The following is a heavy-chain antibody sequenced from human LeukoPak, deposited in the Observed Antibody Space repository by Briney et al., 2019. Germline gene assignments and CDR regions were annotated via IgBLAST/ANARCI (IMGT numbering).Heavy chain of an antibody. J-gene: IGHJ4*02. Sequence: PGGSLRLSCAASGFTFSSYGMHWVRQAPGKGLEWVAVIWYDGSNKYYADSVKGRFTISRDNSKNTLYLQMNSLRAEDTAVYYCATSYDFWSGYHRLDYWGQGTLVTVSS. CDR2: IWYDGSNK. CDR1: GFTFSSYG. CDR3: ATSYDFWSGYHRLDY. D-gene: IGHD3-3*01. V-gene: IGHV3-33*01.